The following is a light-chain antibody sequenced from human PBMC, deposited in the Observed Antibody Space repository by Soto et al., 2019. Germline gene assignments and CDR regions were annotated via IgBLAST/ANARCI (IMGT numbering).Light chain of an antibody. CDR2: DAS. Sequence: TQSPPTLSASGGDKVTITYRASQSINIWLAWYQQKPGKAPKLLIFDASNLESGVPSRFSGNGSGTEFTLTISSLQPDDFATYYCQQYNSYSRTFGQGSKVDI. V-gene: IGKV1-5*01. J-gene: IGKJ1*01. CDR3: QQYNSYSRT. CDR1: QSINIW.